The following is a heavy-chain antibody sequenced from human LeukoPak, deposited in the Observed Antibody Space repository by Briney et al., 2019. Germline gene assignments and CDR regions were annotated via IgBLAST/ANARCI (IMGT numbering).Heavy chain of an antibody. CDR3: ARRAVIVATIYFDY. D-gene: IGHD5-12*01. CDR2: IYYSGST. V-gene: IGHV4-39*01. CDR1: GGSISSSSYY. J-gene: IGHJ4*02. Sequence: SETLSLTCTVSGGSISSSSYYWGWIRQPPGKGLGWIGSIYYSGSTYYNPSLKSRVTISVDTSKNQFSLKLSSVTAADTAVYYCARRAVIVATIYFDYWGQGTLVTVSS.